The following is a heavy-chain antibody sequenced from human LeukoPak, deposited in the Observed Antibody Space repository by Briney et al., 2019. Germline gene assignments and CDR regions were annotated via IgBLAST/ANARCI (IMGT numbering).Heavy chain of an antibody. J-gene: IGHJ2*01. D-gene: IGHD3-3*02. V-gene: IGHV3-53*01. CDR2: IYSGGTT. CDR1: GFTVGTKY. CDR3: ARLGDHFHWNLDL. Sequence: GGSLRLSCAASGFTVGTKYMNWVRQAPGKGLEWVSIIYSGGTTYYADSVKGRFTISRDTSKNTLSLQMHSLRAVDTAVYFCARLGDHFHWNLDLWGRGTLVTVSS.